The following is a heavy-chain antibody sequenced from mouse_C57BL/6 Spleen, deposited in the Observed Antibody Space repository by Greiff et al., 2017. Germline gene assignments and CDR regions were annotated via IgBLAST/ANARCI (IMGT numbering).Heavy chain of an antibody. J-gene: IGHJ2*01. D-gene: IGHD2-3*01. V-gene: IGHV1-15*01. CDR1: GYTFTDYE. CDR2: IDPETGGT. Sequence: QVQLQQSGAELVRPGASVTLSCKASGYTFTDYEMHWVKQTPVHGLEWIGAIDPETGGTAYNQKFKGKALLTADKSSSTAYMELRSLTSEDSAVYYCTRNTHDGYFDYWGQGTTLTVSS. CDR3: TRNTHDGYFDY.